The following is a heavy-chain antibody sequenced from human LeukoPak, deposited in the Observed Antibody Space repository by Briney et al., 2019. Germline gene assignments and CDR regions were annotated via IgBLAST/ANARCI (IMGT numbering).Heavy chain of an antibody. CDR2: ISGSGEST. V-gene: IGHV3-23*01. D-gene: IGHD3-3*01. CDR3: AIDYWEWSRVN. Sequence: GGSLRLSCVASGLIFSSHAMSWVRQAPGRGLEWVSVISGSGESTHYADSVKGRFTISRDNSKNTLYLQMNSLRVEDTAVYYCAIDYWEWSRVNWGQGTLVTVSS. CDR1: GLIFSSHA. J-gene: IGHJ4*02.